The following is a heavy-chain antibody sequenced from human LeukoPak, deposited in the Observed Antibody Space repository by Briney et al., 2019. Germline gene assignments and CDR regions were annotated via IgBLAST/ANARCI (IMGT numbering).Heavy chain of an antibody. Sequence: ASVTVSCKASGYTFSGYYMHWVRQAPGQGLEWMGRINPNSGGTNYAQKFQGRVTMTRDTSVSTAYMELSRLRSDDTAVYYCASRGGSPPRDFDYWGQGTLVTVSS. V-gene: IGHV1-2*06. CDR1: GYTFSGYY. CDR2: INPNSGGT. D-gene: IGHD1-26*01. J-gene: IGHJ4*02. CDR3: ASRGGSPPRDFDY.